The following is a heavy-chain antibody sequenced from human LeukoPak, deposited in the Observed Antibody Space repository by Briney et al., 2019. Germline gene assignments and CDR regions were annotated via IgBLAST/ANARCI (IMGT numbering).Heavy chain of an antibody. J-gene: IGHJ3*02. D-gene: IGHD2-15*01. CDR2: MNPNSGNA. CDR1: GYTFTSYD. CDR3: ASVAYCSGGSCYSTDAFDI. Sequence: ASVKVSCKASGYTFTSYDINWVRQATGQGLEWMGWMNPNSGNAGYAQKFQGRVTMTRNTSISTAYMELSSLRSEDTAVYYCASVAYCSGGSCYSTDAFDIWGQGTMVTVSS. V-gene: IGHV1-8*01.